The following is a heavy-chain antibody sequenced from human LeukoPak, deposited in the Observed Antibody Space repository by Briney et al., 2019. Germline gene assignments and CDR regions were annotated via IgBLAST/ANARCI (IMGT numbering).Heavy chain of an antibody. CDR2: IYYSGST. CDR3: ARLRYFDWFFDY. CDR1: GGSTSSYY. D-gene: IGHD3-9*01. V-gene: IGHV4-59*01. Sequence: PSETLSLTCTVSGGSTSSYYWSWIRQPPGKGLEWIGYIYYSGSTNYNPSLKSRVTISVDTSKNQFSLKLSSVTAADTAVYYCARLRYFDWFFDYWGQGTLVTVSS. J-gene: IGHJ4*02.